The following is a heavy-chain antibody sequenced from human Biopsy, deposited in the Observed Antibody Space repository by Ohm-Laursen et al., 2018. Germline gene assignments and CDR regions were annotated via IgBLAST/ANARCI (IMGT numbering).Heavy chain of an antibody. J-gene: IGHJ3*01. Sequence: SETLSLTCSVSGGSIISYYWTWIRQSPGKGLEWIGFISKGGDTTYNPSLRGRVAISVDTSKNQFSLKLSSVTAADTAIFFCARLYRLDDYWNDDPPDAFDVWGQGTRVTVSS. CDR1: GGSIISYY. CDR3: ARLYRLDDYWNDDPPDAFDV. D-gene: IGHD1-1*01. V-gene: IGHV4-59*01. CDR2: ISKGGDT.